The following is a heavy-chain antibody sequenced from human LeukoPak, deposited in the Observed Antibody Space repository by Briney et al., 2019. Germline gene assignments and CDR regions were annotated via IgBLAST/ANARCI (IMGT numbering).Heavy chain of an antibody. CDR1: GFIFSSYW. Sequence: GGSLRLSCAASGFIFSSYWMSWVRQAPGKGLEWVANIKQDGSEKYYVDSVKGRFTISRDNAKNSLYLQMNSLRAEDTAVYYCARVLRYCSGGNCYSGGLGYMDVWGKGTTVTISS. D-gene: IGHD2-15*01. V-gene: IGHV3-7*03. CDR2: IKQDGSEK. J-gene: IGHJ6*03. CDR3: ARVLRYCSGGNCYSGGLGYMDV.